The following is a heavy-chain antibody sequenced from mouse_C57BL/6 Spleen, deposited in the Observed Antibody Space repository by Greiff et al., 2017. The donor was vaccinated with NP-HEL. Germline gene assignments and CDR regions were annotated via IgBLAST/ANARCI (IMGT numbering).Heavy chain of an antibody. D-gene: IGHD1-1*01. CDR3: ARGEGGSSRFDY. Sequence: QVQLQQPGAELVRPGTSVKLSCKASGYTFTSYWMHWVKQRPGQGLEWIGVIDPSDSYTNYNQKFKGKATLTVDTSSSTAYMQLSSLTSEDSAVYYCARGEGGSSRFDYWGQGTTLTVSS. CDR2: IDPSDSYT. J-gene: IGHJ2*01. CDR1: GYTFTSYW. V-gene: IGHV1-59*01.